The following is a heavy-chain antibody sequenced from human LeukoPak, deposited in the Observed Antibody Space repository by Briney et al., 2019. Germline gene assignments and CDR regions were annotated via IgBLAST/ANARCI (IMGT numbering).Heavy chain of an antibody. V-gene: IGHV1-8*01. J-gene: IGHJ4*02. CDR3: ARLRVTTVRVYFDY. CDR1: GYTFTSYD. CDR2: MNPNSGNT. Sequence: ASVKVSCKASGYTFTSYDINWVRQATGQGLEWMGWMNPNSGNTGYAQKFQGRVTMTRNTSISTAYMELSSLRSEDTAVYYCARLRVTTVRVYFDYWGQGTLVTVSS. D-gene: IGHD4-17*01.